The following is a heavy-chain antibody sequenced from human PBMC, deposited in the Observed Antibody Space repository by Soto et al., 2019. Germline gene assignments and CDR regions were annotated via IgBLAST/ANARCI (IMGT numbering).Heavy chain of an antibody. V-gene: IGHV3-33*01. J-gene: IGHJ4*02. D-gene: IGHD4-17*01. CDR1: GFTFSSYG. CDR3: ARDAGGDYEDSDY. CDR2: IWYDGSNK. Sequence: QVQLVESGGGVVQPGRSLRLSCAASGFTFSSYGMHWVRQAPGKGLEWVAVIWYDGSNKYYADSVKGRFTISRDNSKKTLYLQMNSLRAEDTAVYYCARDAGGDYEDSDYWGQGTLVTVSS.